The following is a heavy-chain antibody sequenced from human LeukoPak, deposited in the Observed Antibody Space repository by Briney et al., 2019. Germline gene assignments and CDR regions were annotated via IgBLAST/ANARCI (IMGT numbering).Heavy chain of an antibody. CDR1: GFTFGDYA. J-gene: IGHJ5*02. CDR3: NNWFDP. V-gene: IGHV3-49*04. D-gene: IGHD2-15*01. CDR2: IRSKDNDGTT. Sequence: GGSLRLSCTASGFTFGDYAISWVRQAPGKGLEWLGFIRSKDNDGTTAYAASVKGRFIISRDDSKSIAYLQMNSLKTEDTAHRVDNNWFDPWGQGTLVTVSS.